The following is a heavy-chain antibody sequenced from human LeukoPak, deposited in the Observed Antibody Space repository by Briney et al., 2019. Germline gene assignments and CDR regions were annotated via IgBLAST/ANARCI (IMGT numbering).Heavy chain of an antibody. Sequence: GGSLRLSCAASGFTFSSYGMNWVRQAPGKGLEWVSFISSSSSYIYYADSVKGRFTISRDNSKNTLYLQMNSLRAEDTAVYYCAKGELSPYYYYYMDVWGKGTTVTVSS. CDR3: AKGELSPYYYYYMDV. CDR2: ISSSSSYI. D-gene: IGHD3-16*02. J-gene: IGHJ6*03. V-gene: IGHV3-21*01. CDR1: GFTFSSYG.